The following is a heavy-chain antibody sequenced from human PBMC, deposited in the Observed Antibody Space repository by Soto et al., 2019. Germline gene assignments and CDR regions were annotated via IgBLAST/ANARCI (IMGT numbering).Heavy chain of an antibody. Sequence: SETLSLTCSVSGDSIGSADYFWTWIRQSPGKGLEWMGYIFHSGTTYYNPSLKGRLLISIENSKNQFSLRLTSVTAADSAVYYCARDLDGLHDDTSGPFPRPGWGQGTLVTVSS. D-gene: IGHD3-22*01. CDR2: IFHSGTT. V-gene: IGHV4-30-4*01. CDR3: ARDLDGLHDDTSGPFPRPG. J-gene: IGHJ1*01. CDR1: GDSIGSADYF.